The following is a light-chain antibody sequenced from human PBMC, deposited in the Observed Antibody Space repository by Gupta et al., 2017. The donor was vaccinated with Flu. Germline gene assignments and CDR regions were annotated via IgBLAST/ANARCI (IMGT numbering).Light chain of an antibody. Sequence: SSELTQDPAVSVALGQTVRITCQGDSLRDYYATWYQQRPGQAPILVIFDKNNRPSGIPDRFSGSRSGNTASLTITGAQAEDEADYYCYSRDSGDDHRYVFGTGTTVTVL. J-gene: IGLJ1*01. V-gene: IGLV3-19*01. CDR2: DKN. CDR1: SLRDYY. CDR3: YSRDSGDDHRYV.